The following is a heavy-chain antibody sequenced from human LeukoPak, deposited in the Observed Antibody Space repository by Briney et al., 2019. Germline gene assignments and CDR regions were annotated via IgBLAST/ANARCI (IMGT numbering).Heavy chain of an antibody. CDR2: IYYSGST. V-gene: IGHV4-59*01. D-gene: IGHD4-17*01. CDR3: ARVVLDGDPSYYYYMDV. J-gene: IGHJ6*03. Sequence: PSETLSLTCTVSGGSISSYYWSWIRQPPGKGLEWIGYIYYSGSTNYNPSLKSRVTISVDTSKRQFSLKLSSVSAADTAVYYCARVVLDGDPSYYYYMDVWGKGTTVTVSS. CDR1: GGSISSYY.